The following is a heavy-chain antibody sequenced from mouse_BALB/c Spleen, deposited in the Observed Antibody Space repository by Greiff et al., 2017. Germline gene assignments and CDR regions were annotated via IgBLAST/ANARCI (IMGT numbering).Heavy chain of an antibody. V-gene: IGHV2-9*02. Sequence: QVQLKQSGPGLVAPSQSLSITCTVSGFSLTSYGVHWVRQPPGKGLEWLGVIWAGGSTNYNSALMSRLSISKDNSKSQVFLKMNSLQTDDTAMYYCARGERVYFYYWGQGTTLTVSS. CDR3: ARGERVYFYY. CDR1: GFSLTSYG. J-gene: IGHJ2*01. CDR2: IWAGGST.